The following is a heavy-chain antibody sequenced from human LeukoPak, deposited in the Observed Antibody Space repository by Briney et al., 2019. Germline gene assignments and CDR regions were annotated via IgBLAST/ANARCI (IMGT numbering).Heavy chain of an antibody. CDR1: GYTFTGYY. D-gene: IGHD6-19*01. CDR2: ISPDTGDT. Sequence: ASVKVSCKASGYTFTGYYIHWVRQAPGQGLEWMGRISPDTGDTNYAQKFQGRVTMTRDTSISTAYMELSRLRSDDTAVYHCARGLGSSGWRYYYGMDVWGQGTTVTVSS. J-gene: IGHJ6*02. CDR3: ARGLGSSGWRYYYGMDV. V-gene: IGHV1-2*06.